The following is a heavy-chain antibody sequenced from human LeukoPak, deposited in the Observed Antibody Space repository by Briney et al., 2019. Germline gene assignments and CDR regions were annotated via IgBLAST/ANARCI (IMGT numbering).Heavy chain of an antibody. CDR1: GFSLSTSGVG. CDR2: IYWDDDK. D-gene: IGHD3-22*01. V-gene: IGHV2-5*02. Sequence: SGPTLVKPTQTLTLTCTFSGFSLSTSGVGVGWIRQPPGKALEWLALIYWDDDKRYSPSLKSRLTITKDTSKNQVVLTMTNMDPVDTATYYCAHSLYYYDSSGYYDTLNWFDPWGQGTLVTVSS. J-gene: IGHJ5*02. CDR3: AHSLYYYDSSGYYDTLNWFDP.